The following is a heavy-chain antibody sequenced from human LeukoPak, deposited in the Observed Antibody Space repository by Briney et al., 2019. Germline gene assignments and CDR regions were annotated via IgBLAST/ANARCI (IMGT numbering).Heavy chain of an antibody. V-gene: IGHV3-23*01. CDR2: ISGSGGGT. CDR1: GFTFSSYA. D-gene: IGHD1-26*01. J-gene: IGHJ4*02. Sequence: GGSLRLSCAASGFTFSSYAMSWVRQAPEKGLEWVSTISGSGGGTYYADSVKGRFTISRDDSKNTLYLQMNSLRAEDTAVYYCAKDLGRYRNNYFDYWGQGTLVTGYS. CDR3: AKDLGRYRNNYFDY.